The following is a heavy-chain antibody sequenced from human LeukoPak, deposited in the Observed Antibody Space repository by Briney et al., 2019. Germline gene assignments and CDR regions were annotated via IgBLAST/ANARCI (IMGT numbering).Heavy chain of an antibody. Sequence: GGSLRLSCAASGFTFSSYEMNWVRQAPGKGLEWVSYISSSGSTIYYADSVKGRFTISRDNAKNSLYLQMNSLRAEDTAVYYCARDHYDSYYMDVWGKGPRSPSP. CDR2: ISSSGSTI. J-gene: IGHJ6*03. D-gene: IGHD3-16*01. V-gene: IGHV3-48*03. CDR1: GFTFSSYE. CDR3: ARDHYDSYYMDV.